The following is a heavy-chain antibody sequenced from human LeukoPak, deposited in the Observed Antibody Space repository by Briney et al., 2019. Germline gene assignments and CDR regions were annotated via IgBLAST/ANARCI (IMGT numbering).Heavy chain of an antibody. V-gene: IGHV4-39*07. J-gene: IGHJ5*02. CDR1: GGSISSTSYS. CDR2: IYYSGST. D-gene: IGHD3-3*01. Sequence: SETLSLTCTVSGGSISSTSYSWGWIRQPPGKGLEWIGSIYYSGSTYYNPSLKSRVTISVDTSMNQFSLKLSSVTAADTAVYYCARDFWSGSNWFDPWGQGTLVTVSS. CDR3: ARDFWSGSNWFDP.